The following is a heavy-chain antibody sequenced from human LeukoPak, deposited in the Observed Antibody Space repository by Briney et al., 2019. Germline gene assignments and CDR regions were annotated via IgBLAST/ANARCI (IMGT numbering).Heavy chain of an antibody. Sequence: SETLSLTCAAYGGSFSGYYWSWIRQPPGKGLEWIGEINHSGSTNYNPSLKSRVTISVDMSKNQFSLKLSSVTAADTAVYYCARQRSSGWYGYWGQGTLVTVSS. D-gene: IGHD6-19*01. J-gene: IGHJ4*02. CDR3: ARQRSSGWYGY. CDR2: INHSGST. CDR1: GGSFSGYY. V-gene: IGHV4-34*01.